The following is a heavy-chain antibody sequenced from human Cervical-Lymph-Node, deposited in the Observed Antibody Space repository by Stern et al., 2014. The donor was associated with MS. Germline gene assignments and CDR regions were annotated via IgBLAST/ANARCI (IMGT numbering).Heavy chain of an antibody. Sequence: VQLVQSGAEVKKPGESLRISCEVSGYKFTNNWIGWVRQVPGKGLEWMGIIYPGDSETRYSPSFQGQVTILVDKSNTTAYLQWSSLKASDTALYYCARRGHGYMGIDYWGQGTPVTVSS. J-gene: IGHJ4*02. D-gene: IGHD5-24*01. V-gene: IGHV5-51*03. CDR2: IYPGDSET. CDR1: GYKFTNNW. CDR3: ARRGHGYMGIDY.